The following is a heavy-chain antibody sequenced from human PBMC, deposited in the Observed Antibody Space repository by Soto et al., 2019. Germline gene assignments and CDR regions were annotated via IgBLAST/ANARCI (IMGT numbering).Heavy chain of an antibody. Sequence: GGSLRLSCAASGFSLSSYGMHWVRQAPGKGLEWVAVIWYDGNNKYYADSVKGRFTVSRDNSKNTLYLQMNSLRAEDTAVYYCAKMWVAMIVVFIPSSYYFDYWGQGTLVTVSS. V-gene: IGHV3-33*06. CDR1: GFSLSSYG. CDR2: IWYDGNNK. D-gene: IGHD3-22*01. CDR3: AKMWVAMIVVFIPSSYYFDY. J-gene: IGHJ4*02.